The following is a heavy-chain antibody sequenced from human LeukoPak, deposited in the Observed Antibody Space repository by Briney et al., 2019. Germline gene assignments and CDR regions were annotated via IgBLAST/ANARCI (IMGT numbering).Heavy chain of an antibody. V-gene: IGHV3-30*03. J-gene: IGHJ6*02. CDR3: ARDDYGMDV. CDR2: ISYDGSNK. Sequence: GGSRRLSCAASGLIFSNYGMHWVRQAPGKGLEWVAVISYDGSNKYYADSVQGRFTISKDNSKNTLYLQMDSLRAEDTAVYYCARDDYGMDVWGQGTTVTVSS. CDR1: GLIFSNYG.